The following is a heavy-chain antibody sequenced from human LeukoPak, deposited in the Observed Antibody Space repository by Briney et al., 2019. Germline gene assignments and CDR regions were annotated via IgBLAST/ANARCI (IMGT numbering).Heavy chain of an antibody. V-gene: IGHV4-39*07. Sequence: SETLSLTCTVSGGSISTSNYYWGWIRQPPGKGLEWIGNIFYSGSTYYGPSLKSRLTISLDTSRNQFSLKLNSVTAADTAVYYCARGMSDTAMEVYYYYMDVWGKGTTVTISS. J-gene: IGHJ6*03. CDR1: GGSISTSNYY. CDR2: IFYSGST. CDR3: ARGMSDTAMEVYYYYMDV. D-gene: IGHD5-18*01.